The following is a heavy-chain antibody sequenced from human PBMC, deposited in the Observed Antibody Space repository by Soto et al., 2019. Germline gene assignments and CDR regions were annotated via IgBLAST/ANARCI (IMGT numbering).Heavy chain of an antibody. CDR2: IYYSGST. D-gene: IGHD1-1*01. Sequence: QVQLQESGPGLVKPSQTLSLTCTVSGGSISSGDYYWSWIRQPPGKGLEWIGYIYYSGSTYYNPSLESRVTMSLDASRNQFALQLSSVTAADTAVYYCARVVTRTTTSTTSLSYYGVDVWGQGTSVTVSS. CDR3: ARVVTRTTTSTTSLSYYGVDV. V-gene: IGHV4-30-4*01. CDR1: GGSISSGDYY. J-gene: IGHJ6*02.